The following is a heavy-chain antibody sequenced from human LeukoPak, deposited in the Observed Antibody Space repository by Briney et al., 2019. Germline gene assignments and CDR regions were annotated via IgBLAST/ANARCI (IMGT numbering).Heavy chain of an antibody. CDR2: IHLSGSV. CDR1: GFTVSSNY. CDR3: AREQLEWRAFDI. Sequence: GGSLRLSCAASGFTVSSNYMSWVRQAPGKGLEWVSVIHLSGSVYYADSVKGRFTISRDNSKNTLYLQMNTLRAEDTAVYYCAREQLEWRAFDIWGQGTMVTVSS. J-gene: IGHJ3*02. V-gene: IGHV3-53*01. D-gene: IGHD1-1*01.